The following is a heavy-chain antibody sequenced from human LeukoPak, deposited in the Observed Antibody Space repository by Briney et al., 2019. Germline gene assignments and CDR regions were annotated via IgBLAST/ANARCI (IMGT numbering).Heavy chain of an antibody. J-gene: IGHJ3*01. CDR3: ARATPYYDILTGYRELHN. V-gene: IGHV4-34*01. Sequence: SETLSLTCAVYGGSYSGYYWSWIRQPPGKGLEWIGEINHSGSTNYNPSLKSRVTISVDTSKNQFSLKLSSVTAADTAVYYCARATPYYDILTGYRELHNWGQGTMVTVSS. CDR1: GGSYSGYY. CDR2: INHSGST. D-gene: IGHD3-9*01.